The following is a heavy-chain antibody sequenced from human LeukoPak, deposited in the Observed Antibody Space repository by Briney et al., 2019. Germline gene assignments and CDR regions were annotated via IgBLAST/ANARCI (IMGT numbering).Heavy chain of an antibody. Sequence: SETLSLTCAVYGGSFSGYYWSWIRQPPGKGLEWIGEINHSGSTNYNPSLKSRVTISVDTSKNQFSLKLSSVTAADTAVYYCARAGGRRWPIRYWGQGTLVTVSS. CDR3: ARAGGRRWPIRY. CDR2: INHSGST. D-gene: IGHD4-23*01. V-gene: IGHV4-34*01. J-gene: IGHJ4*02. CDR1: GGSFSGYY.